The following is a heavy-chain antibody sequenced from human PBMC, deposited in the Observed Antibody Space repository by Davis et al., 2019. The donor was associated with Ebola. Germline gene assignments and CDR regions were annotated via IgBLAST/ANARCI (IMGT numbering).Heavy chain of an antibody. CDR2: ITSSSVYM. Sequence: PGGSLRLSCAASGFRFSDHTMNWVRQAPGKGQEWISSITSSSVYMSYADSVKGRFTISRDNAKNSLYLEMHSLRVEDTAVYYCARDRGSGYYSPPLGYWGQGTLVTVSS. J-gene: IGHJ4*02. D-gene: IGHD3-22*01. CDR1: GFRFSDHT. V-gene: IGHV3-21*01. CDR3: ARDRGSGYYSPPLGY.